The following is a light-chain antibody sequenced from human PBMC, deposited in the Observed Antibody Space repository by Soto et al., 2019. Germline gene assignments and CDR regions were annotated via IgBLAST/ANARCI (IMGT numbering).Light chain of an antibody. CDR3: QQRSSWSSLT. J-gene: IGKJ4*01. Sequence: EIVLTQSPDTLSLFPGERATLSCRASQSVSNYLAWYQQKPGQAPRLLIYAASKRATGIPARFSGSGSGTDFTLTISSLEPEDFAVYYCQQRSSWSSLTFGGGTKVDMK. CDR1: QSVSNY. CDR2: AAS. V-gene: IGKV3-11*01.